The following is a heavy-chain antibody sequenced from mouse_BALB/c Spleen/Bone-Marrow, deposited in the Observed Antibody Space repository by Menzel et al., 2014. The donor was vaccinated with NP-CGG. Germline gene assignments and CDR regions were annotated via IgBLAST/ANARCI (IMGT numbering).Heavy chain of an antibody. J-gene: IGHJ4*01. CDR2: IYPSDSYT. CDR3: TRSGTLGAMDY. Sequence: QVQLKDSGAELVRAGASVKLSCKASGYTFTSYWINWVKQRPGQGLEWIGNIYPSDSYTNYNQKFKDKATLTVDKSSSTAYMQLSSPTSEDSAVYYCTRSGTLGAMDYWGQGTSVTVSS. CDR1: GYTFTSYW. V-gene: IGHV1-69*02. D-gene: IGHD4-1*01.